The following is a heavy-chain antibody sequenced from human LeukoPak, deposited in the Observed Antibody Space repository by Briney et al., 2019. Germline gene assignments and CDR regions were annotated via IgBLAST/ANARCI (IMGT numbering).Heavy chain of an antibody. Sequence: GGSLRLSCAASGFTFSSYSMNWVRQAPGEGLEWVSYISSLSGTIYYADSVKGRFTISRDNAKNSLYLQMDSLRAEDTVVYYCARDQGGATSYWSQGTLVTVSS. CDR3: ARDQGGATSY. J-gene: IGHJ4*02. D-gene: IGHD1-26*01. CDR1: GFTFSSYS. V-gene: IGHV3-48*01. CDR2: ISSLSGTI.